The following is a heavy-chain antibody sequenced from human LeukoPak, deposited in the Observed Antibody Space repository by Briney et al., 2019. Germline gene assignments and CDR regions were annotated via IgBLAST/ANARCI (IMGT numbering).Heavy chain of an antibody. Sequence: GGSLRLSCAVSGLTFSGYARSWVRQAPGKGLEWVSAISGSGGSTYYADSVKGRFTISRDNSKNTLYLQMNSLRAEDTTVYDCANDRSRWTHRSYQENRGQGNLVTVSS. CDR2: ISGSGGST. CDR3: ANDRSRWTHRSYQEN. CDR1: GLTFSGYA. J-gene: IGHJ1*01. V-gene: IGHV3-23*01. D-gene: IGHD6-13*01.